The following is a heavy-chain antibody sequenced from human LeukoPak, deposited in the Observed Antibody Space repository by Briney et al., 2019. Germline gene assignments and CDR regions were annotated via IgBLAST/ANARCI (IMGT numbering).Heavy chain of an antibody. CDR1: GYTFTSYG. CDR2: ISAYNGNT. D-gene: IGHD3-10*01. Sequence: ASVKVSCKASGYTFTSYGISWVRQAPGQGLEWIGWISAYNGNTNYAQKLQGRVTMTTDTSTSTAYMELRSLRSDDTAVYYCARAYSGFGELYKWGQGTLVTVSS. CDR3: ARAYSGFGELYK. V-gene: IGHV1-18*01. J-gene: IGHJ4*02.